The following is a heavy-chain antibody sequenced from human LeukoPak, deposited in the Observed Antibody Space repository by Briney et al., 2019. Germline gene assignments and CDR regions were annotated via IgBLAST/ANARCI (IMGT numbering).Heavy chain of an antibody. CDR1: GFTFSSYA. J-gene: IGHJ4*01. CDR2: ISGSGCST. V-gene: IGHV3-23*01. D-gene: IGHD3-10*01. CDR3: AKASMALGMGVDY. Sequence: GGTLRLSCAASGFTFSSYAMSWVRQAPGKGLEWASAISGSGCSTYYADPVKGRFTISRENYKNTLSLQMNRLSAEDTAVFYWAKASMALGMGVDYVGQGTLVTVSS.